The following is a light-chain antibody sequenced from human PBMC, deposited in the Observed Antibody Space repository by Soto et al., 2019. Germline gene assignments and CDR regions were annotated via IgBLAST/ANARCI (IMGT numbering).Light chain of an antibody. CDR1: SSDIGGYTY. Sequence: QSVLTQPASVSGSPGQSITISCTGTSSDIGGYTYVSWYQQHPGKAPKLIIYDVSNRPSGVSNRFSGSKSGNTASLAISGLQAEDEADYYCSSYTNTKTLVFGGGTKVTVL. CDR3: SSYTNTKTLV. V-gene: IGLV2-14*03. CDR2: DVS. J-gene: IGLJ2*01.